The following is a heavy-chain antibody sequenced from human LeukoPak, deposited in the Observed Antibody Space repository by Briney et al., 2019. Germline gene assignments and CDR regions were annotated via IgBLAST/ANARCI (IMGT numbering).Heavy chain of an antibody. D-gene: IGHD2-2*03. CDR1: GYTFASYY. J-gene: IGHJ5*02. V-gene: IGHV1-46*01. CDR2: INPSGGST. CDR3: ARKLGHCSSTSCYGVNWFDP. Sequence: ASVKVSCKASGYTFASYYMHWVRQAPGQGLEWMGIINPSGGSTSYAQKFQGRVTMTRDMSTSTVYMELSSLRSEDTAVYYCARKLGHCSSTSCYGVNWFDPWGQGTLVTVSS.